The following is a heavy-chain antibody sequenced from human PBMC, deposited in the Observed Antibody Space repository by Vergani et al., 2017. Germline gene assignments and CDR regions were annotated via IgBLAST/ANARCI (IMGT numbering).Heavy chain of an antibody. D-gene: IGHD4-23*01. CDR2: IIPIFGTA. Sequence: QVQLVQSGAEVKKPGSSVKVSCKASGGTFSSYAISGVRQAPGQGRGWMGGIIPIFGTANYAQKFQGRVTITADESTSTAYMELSSLRSEDTAVYYCAMDRPVVTPVTHYSYYGMDVWGQGTTVTVS. CDR3: AMDRPVVTPVTHYSYYGMDV. J-gene: IGHJ6*02. CDR1: GGTFSSYA. V-gene: IGHV1-69*12.